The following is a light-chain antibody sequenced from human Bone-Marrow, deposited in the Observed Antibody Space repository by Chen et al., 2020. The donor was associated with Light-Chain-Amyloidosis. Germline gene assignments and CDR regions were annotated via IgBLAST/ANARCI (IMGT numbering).Light chain of an antibody. CDR1: NIGSTS. Sequence: SYVLTQPSSVSVAPGQTATIACGGNNIGSTSVHWYQQTPGQAPLLVDYADSDRPSGLPERMSGSNSGNTATMTISRVEAGDEADDYCQVWDRSSDRPVFGGGTKLTVL. CDR2: ADS. V-gene: IGLV3-21*02. CDR3: QVWDRSSDRPV. J-gene: IGLJ3*02.